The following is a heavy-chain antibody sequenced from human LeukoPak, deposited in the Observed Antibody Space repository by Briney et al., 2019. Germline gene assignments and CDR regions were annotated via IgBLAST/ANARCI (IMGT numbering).Heavy chain of an antibody. V-gene: IGHV4-61*02. CDR2: IDTSRNT. D-gene: IGHD3-3*01. Sequence: NPSQTLSLTCAVSGGSISAGSYYWSWIRQPSGKGLEWIGRIDTSRNTNHNPSLKSRVTMSVDTSKNQFSLKLTSVTAADTAVYYCARVRRITIFGVADDAFDIWGQGTMVTVSS. J-gene: IGHJ3*02. CDR1: GGSISAGSYY. CDR3: ARVRRITIFGVADDAFDI.